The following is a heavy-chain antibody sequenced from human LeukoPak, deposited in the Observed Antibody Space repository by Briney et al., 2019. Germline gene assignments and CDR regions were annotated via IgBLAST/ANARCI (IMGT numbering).Heavy chain of an antibody. J-gene: IGHJ4*02. CDR2: ISSSSSSI. CDR1: GFTFSSYS. CDR3: ARDLKYYDSSGFDY. D-gene: IGHD3-22*01. Sequence: GGSLRLSCAASGFTFSSYSMNWVRQAPGKGPEWVSRISSSSSSIFYTDSVKGRFTISRDNAKNSLSLQMNSLRAEDTAVYYCARDLKYYDSSGFDYWGQGTLVTLSS. V-gene: IGHV3-21*01.